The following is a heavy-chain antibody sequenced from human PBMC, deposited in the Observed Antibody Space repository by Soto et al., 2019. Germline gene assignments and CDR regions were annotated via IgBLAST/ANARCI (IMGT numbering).Heavy chain of an antibody. CDR1: GDSISSYS. V-gene: IGHV4-59*01. CDR2: IHYNGNT. Sequence: PSETLSLTXTVSGDSISSYSWSWIRQPPGKGLEWIANIHYNGNTKYSPSLKSRVTMSVDTSKNHFSLKLISVTTADTAVYFCARRYGSAIDYWGQGTLVTVS. J-gene: IGHJ4*02. CDR3: ARRYGSAIDY. D-gene: IGHD1-26*01.